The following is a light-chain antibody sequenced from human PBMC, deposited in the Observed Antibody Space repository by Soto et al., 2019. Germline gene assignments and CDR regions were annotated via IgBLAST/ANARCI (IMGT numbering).Light chain of an antibody. CDR3: QQYNGLPTWT. V-gene: IGKV1-5*03. Sequence: DLQMTQSHSTLSASVGDRVTITCRASQNINIWLAWYQQKPGTAPKLLIYKASTLESGVPSRFSGNGSGTDFTLTISSLQPDDSATYYCQQYNGLPTWTFGQGTKVEMK. CDR1: QNINIW. J-gene: IGKJ1*01. CDR2: KAS.